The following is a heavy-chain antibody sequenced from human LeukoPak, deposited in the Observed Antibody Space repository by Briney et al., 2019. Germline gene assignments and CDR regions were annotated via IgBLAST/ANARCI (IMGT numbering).Heavy chain of an antibody. CDR3: ARDVGGGPFFDY. CDR1: GGSISSFY. V-gene: IGHV4-59*01. Sequence: SETLSLTCTVSGGSISSFYWGWIRQPPGKGLEWIGYIYNSGSTDYNPSLKSRVTISVDTSKNQFSLKLSSVTAADTAVYYCARDVGGGPFFDYWGQGTLVTNSS. J-gene: IGHJ4*02. CDR2: IYNSGST. D-gene: IGHD2-15*01.